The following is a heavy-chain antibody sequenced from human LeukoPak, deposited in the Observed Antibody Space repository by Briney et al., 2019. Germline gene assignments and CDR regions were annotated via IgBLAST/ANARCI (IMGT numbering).Heavy chain of an antibody. D-gene: IGHD3-10*01. J-gene: IGHJ5*02. CDR3: AKVRGP. CDR1: GFTFSSNI. CDR2: ISGSGATT. V-gene: IGHV3-23*01. Sequence: GGSLRLSCAAPGFTFSSNIMSWVRQAPGKGLEWVSGISGSGATTYYAESVKGRFTISRDNSKNTLYLQMNSLRAEDTALYYCAKVRGPWGQGTLVTVSS.